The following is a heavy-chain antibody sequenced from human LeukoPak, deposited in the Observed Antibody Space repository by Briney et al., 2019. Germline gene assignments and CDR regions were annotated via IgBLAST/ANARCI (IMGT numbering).Heavy chain of an antibody. CDR3: AREGDPGSGYNYGNWLDP. Sequence: PSETLSLTCTVSGGSIKTNYWSWNRQPPGKGLEWIGYGYYRGSTNYNPSLKSRVTISVDTSKNQFSLKLNSVTTADTAVYYCAREGDPGSGYNYGNWLDPWGEGTLVTVSS. CDR2: GYYRGST. D-gene: IGHD5-12*01. V-gene: IGHV4-59*01. CDR1: GGSIKTNY. J-gene: IGHJ5*02.